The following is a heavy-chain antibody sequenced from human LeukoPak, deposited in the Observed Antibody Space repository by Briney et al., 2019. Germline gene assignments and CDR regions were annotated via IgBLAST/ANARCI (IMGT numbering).Heavy chain of an antibody. J-gene: IGHJ4*02. Sequence: SETLSLTCTVSGGSISSSSYYWGWIRQPPGKGLEWIGSIYYSGSAYYNPSLKSRVTISVDTSKNQFSLKLSSVTAADTAVYYCARHDRDAYRVVGYWGQGTLVTVSS. CDR1: GGSISSSSYY. CDR3: ARHDRDAYRVVGY. D-gene: IGHD5-24*01. CDR2: IYYSGSA. V-gene: IGHV4-39*01.